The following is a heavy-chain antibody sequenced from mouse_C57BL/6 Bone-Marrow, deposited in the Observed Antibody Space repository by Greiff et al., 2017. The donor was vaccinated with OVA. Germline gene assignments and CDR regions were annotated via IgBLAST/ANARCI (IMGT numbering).Heavy chain of an antibody. J-gene: IGHJ4*01. CDR1: GFSLTSYG. D-gene: IGHD2-14*01. CDR2: IWSGGST. V-gene: IGHV2-2*01. Sequence: QVQLQQSGPGLVQPSQSLSITCTVSGFSLTSYGVHWVRQSPGKGLEWLGVIWSGGSTDYNAAFISRLSISKDNSKSQVFFKMNSLQADATAIDYCARREARYGRVYAMDYWGQGTSVTVSS. CDR3: ARREARYGRVYAMDY.